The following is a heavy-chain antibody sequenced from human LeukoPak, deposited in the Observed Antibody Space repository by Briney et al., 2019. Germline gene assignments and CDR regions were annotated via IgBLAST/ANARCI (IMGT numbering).Heavy chain of an antibody. CDR2: IYYSGST. D-gene: IGHD2-2*01. CDR3: ARRISGVVPAAMKANWFDP. Sequence: SETLSLTCTVSNGSISSSRYYWAWIRQPPGKGLEWIGYIYYSGSTYYNPSLESRVTMSVDTSENQFSLKLSSVTAADTAVYYCARRISGVVPAAMKANWFDPWGQGTLVTVSS. CDR1: NGSISSSRYY. V-gene: IGHV4-39*07. J-gene: IGHJ5*02.